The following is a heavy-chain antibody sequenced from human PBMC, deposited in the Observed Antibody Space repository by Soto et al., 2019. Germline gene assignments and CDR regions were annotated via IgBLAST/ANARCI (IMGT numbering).Heavy chain of an antibody. V-gene: IGHV3-15*01. CDR3: TTSTGSGWYAFDY. D-gene: IGHD6-19*01. CDR1: GFSFSNAW. Sequence: EVQLVESGGGLVKPGGFLRLSCAASGFSFSNAWMSWVRQAPGKGLEWVGRIKSKTYGGTTDYAAPVKGRFTISRDDSIYTLYLQMNSLKTADTAVYYCTTSTGSGWYAFDYWGQGTLVTVAS. CDR2: IKSKTYGGTT. J-gene: IGHJ4*02.